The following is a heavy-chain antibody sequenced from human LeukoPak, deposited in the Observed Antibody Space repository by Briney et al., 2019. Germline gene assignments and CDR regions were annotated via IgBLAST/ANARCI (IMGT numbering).Heavy chain of an antibody. CDR3: ARGGQGDGYSADEAFDF. J-gene: IGHJ3*01. D-gene: IGHD5-24*01. V-gene: IGHV6-1*01. CDR2: TYYRSKWRN. Sequence: RSQTLSLTCAISGDIVSSNSASWNWIRQSPSRGLEWLGRTYYRSKWRNDYAVSVKSRITINPDTSKNQLSLQLNSVTPDDTAVYYCARGGQGDGYSADEAFDFWGQGTMVTVSS. CDR1: GDIVSSNSAS.